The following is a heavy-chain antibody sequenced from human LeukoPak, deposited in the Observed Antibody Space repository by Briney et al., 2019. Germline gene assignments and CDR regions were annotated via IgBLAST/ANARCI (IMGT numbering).Heavy chain of an antibody. D-gene: IGHD3-16*01. CDR3: ARVTWGGYYYYMDF. J-gene: IGHJ6*03. CDR1: GFTFDDYA. Sequence: LRLSCAASGFTFDDYAMHWIRQPPGKGLEWIGYIYYSGTTNYNPSLETRVTISVDTSKNQFSLRLSSVTAADTAVYYCARVTWGGYYYYMDFWGKGTTVTVSS. CDR2: IYYSGTT. V-gene: IGHV4-59*01.